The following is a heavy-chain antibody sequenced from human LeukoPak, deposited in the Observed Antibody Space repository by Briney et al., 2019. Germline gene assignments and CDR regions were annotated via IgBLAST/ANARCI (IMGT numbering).Heavy chain of an antibody. CDR2: ISSSSSYI. Sequence: GGSLRLSCAASKFTFSSYSMNCVRQAPGKGLEWVSSISSSSSYIYYADSVKGRFTISRDNAKNSLYLQMNSLRAEDTAVYYCARDHYDFWSGPSHWGQGTLVTVSS. V-gene: IGHV3-21*01. J-gene: IGHJ4*02. CDR3: ARDHYDFWSGPSH. D-gene: IGHD3-3*01. CDR1: KFTFSSYS.